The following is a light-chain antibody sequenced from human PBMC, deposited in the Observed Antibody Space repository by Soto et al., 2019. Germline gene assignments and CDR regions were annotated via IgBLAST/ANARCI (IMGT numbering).Light chain of an antibody. V-gene: IGLV7-46*01. CDR1: TGAVTSGHY. CDR2: DTS. J-gene: IGLJ2*01. CDR3: LVSYSGGHVG. Sequence: QAVVTQEPSLTVSPGGTVTLTYGSSTGAVTSGHYPYWFQQKPGQAPRTLIYDTSNKHSWTPARFSGSLLGGKAALTLSGAQPEDEAEYYCLVSYSGGHVGFGGATKVTVL.